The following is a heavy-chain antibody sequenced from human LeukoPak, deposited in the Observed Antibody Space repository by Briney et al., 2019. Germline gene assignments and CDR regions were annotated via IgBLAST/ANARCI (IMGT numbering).Heavy chain of an antibody. CDR1: GFTFSSYG. CDR3: AKDADSSGWNFDY. D-gene: IGHD6-19*01. CDR2: ISYDGSNK. Sequence: GRSLRLSCAASGFTFSSYGMHWVRQAPGKGLEWVAVISYDGSNKYYADSVKGRFTISRDNSKSTLYLQMNSLRAEDTAVYYCAKDADSSGWNFDYWGQGTLVTVSS. V-gene: IGHV3-30*18. J-gene: IGHJ4*02.